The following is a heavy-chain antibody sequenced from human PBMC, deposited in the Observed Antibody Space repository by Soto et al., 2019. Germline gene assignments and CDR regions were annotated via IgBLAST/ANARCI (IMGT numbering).Heavy chain of an antibody. CDR3: ARQDIVLMVYANDY. J-gene: IGHJ4*02. V-gene: IGHV4-59*08. D-gene: IGHD2-8*01. CDR2: IYDSGST. Sequence: SETLSLTCTVSGGSISSSYWSWIRQPPGKGLEWIGYIYDSGSTYYNSSLKSRVTISVDTSKNQFSLKLSSVTAADTAVYYCARQDIVLMVYANDYWGQGTLVTVSS. CDR1: GGSISSSY.